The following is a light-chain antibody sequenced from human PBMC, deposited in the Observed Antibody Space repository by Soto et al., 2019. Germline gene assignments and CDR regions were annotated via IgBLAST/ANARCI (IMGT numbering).Light chain of an antibody. J-gene: IGKJ1*01. Sequence: EVVMTQSPATRSVSPGERATLSCRASQRVYSNLAWYHQKPGQAPRLLIYAASTRATGVPGRFSGTGSGTEFTITISSLQSEDFEVYYCHQYNNWPRTFGQGTRVEIK. V-gene: IGKV3-15*01. CDR1: QRVYSN. CDR3: HQYNNWPRT. CDR2: AAS.